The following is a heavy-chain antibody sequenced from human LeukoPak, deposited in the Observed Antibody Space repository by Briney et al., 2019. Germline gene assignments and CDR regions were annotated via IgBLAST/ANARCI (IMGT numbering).Heavy chain of an antibody. Sequence: PGGSLRLSCAASGFTFSSYAMSWVRQAPGRGLEWVSAISGSGGSTYYADSVKGRFTISRDNSKNTLYLQMNSLRAEDTAVYYCARVKYYDNGKRNGDFDYWGQGTLVTVSS. J-gene: IGHJ4*02. D-gene: IGHD3-22*01. CDR2: ISGSGGST. CDR1: GFTFSSYA. V-gene: IGHV3-23*01. CDR3: ARVKYYDNGKRNGDFDY.